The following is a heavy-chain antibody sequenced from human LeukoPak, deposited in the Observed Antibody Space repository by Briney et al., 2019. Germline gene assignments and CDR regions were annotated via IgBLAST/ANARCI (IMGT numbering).Heavy chain of an antibody. Sequence: GGSLRLSCAASGFTFSSYWMHWVRQAPGKGLVWVSGTYFDGSSTRYADSMKGRFTISRDNAKNTLYLQMNSLRAEDTAVYYCARETPVAGAYYFDYWGQGALVTVSS. CDR1: GFTFSSYW. CDR2: TYFDGSST. CDR3: ARETPVAGAYYFDY. V-gene: IGHV3-74*01. D-gene: IGHD6-19*01. J-gene: IGHJ4*02.